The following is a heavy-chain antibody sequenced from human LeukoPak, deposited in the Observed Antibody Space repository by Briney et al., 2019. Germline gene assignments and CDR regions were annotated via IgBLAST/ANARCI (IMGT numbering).Heavy chain of an antibody. J-gene: IGHJ4*02. CDR3: ARVGEYFDY. Sequence: PSETLSLTCAVYGGSFSGYYWSWIRQPPGKGLEWIGEINHSGSTNYNPSLKSRVTISVDTSKNQFSLKLSSVTAADTAVYYCARVGEYFDYWGQGTLVTVSS. V-gene: IGHV4-34*01. D-gene: IGHD3-16*01. CDR2: INHSGST. CDR1: GGSFSGYY.